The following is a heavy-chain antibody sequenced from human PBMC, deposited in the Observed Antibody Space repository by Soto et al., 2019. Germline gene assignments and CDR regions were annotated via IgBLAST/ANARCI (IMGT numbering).Heavy chain of an antibody. CDR1: GYSFTSYY. D-gene: IGHD2-2*01. CDR3: ARMSPPSLI. Sequence: QVQLVQSGAEVKKPGASVKVYCKASGYSFTSYYISWVRQAPGQGLEWMGWISGYNGNTNYAQKLQGRVTKATDTSTRTAYMAPRSLRSDDTAVYYRARMSPPSLIWAQGTLVTVSS. V-gene: IGHV1-18*01. J-gene: IGHJ4*02. CDR2: ISGYNGNT.